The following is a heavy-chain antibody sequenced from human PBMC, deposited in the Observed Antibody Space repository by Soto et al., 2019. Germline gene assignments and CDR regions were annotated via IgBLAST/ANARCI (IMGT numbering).Heavy chain of an antibody. CDR3: ARPSKLTDAFDI. CDR1: GYTFTSYD. V-gene: IGHV1-8*01. J-gene: IGHJ3*02. D-gene: IGHD1-26*01. Sequence: ASVKVSCKASGYTFTSYDINWVRQATGQGLEWMGWMNPNSGNTGYAQKFQGRVTMTRNTSISTAYMELSSLRSEDTAVYYCARPSKLTDAFDIWGQGTMVTVSS. CDR2: MNPNSGNT.